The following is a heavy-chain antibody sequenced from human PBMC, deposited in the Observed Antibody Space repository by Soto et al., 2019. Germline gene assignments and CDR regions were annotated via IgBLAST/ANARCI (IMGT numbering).Heavy chain of an antibody. CDR3: ARDGINSGWFLDS. J-gene: IGHJ4*02. CDR2: IWFDGSNE. CDR1: GFTFSNYG. Sequence: QVQLVESGGGVVQPGRSLRLSCAASGFTFSNYGMHWVRQAPGKGLEWVAVIWFDGSNEYYADSVKGRFSISRDNSKNMVDLQMNSLRAEDTAVYYCARDGINSGWFLDSWGQGTQVTVSS. V-gene: IGHV3-33*01. D-gene: IGHD6-19*01.